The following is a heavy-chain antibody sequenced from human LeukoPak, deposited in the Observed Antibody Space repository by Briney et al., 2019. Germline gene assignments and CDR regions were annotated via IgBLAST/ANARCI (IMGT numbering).Heavy chain of an antibody. V-gene: IGHV1-69*01. Sequence: SVKVSCKASGGTFISYAISGVRRAPGQGLEGMGGIIPIFGTANYAQKFQGRVTITADEPTSTAYTELSSLRSEDTAVYYCARVARWLQFNWFGPWGQGTLVTVSS. CDR2: IIPIFGTA. CDR3: ARVARWLQFNWFGP. CDR1: GGTFISYA. D-gene: IGHD5-24*01. J-gene: IGHJ5*02.